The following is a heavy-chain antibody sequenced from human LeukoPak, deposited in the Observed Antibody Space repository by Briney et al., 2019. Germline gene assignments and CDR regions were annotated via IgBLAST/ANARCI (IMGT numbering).Heavy chain of an antibody. CDR2: INWNGGST. J-gene: IGHJ3*02. CDR3: ARAGGGYQLLLNAFDI. D-gene: IGHD2-2*01. CDR1: GFIVGSNY. V-gene: IGHV3-20*04. Sequence: GGSLRLSCAASGFIVGSNYVSWVRQAPGKGLEWVSGINWNGGSTGYADSVKGRFTISRDNAKNSLYLQMNSLRAEDTALYYCARAGGGYQLLLNAFDIWGQGTMVTVSS.